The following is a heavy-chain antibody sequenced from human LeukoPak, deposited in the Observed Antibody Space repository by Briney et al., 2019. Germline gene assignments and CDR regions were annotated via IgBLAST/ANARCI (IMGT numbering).Heavy chain of an antibody. J-gene: IGHJ4*02. D-gene: IGHD1/OR15-1a*01. CDR1: GFTFHTYA. V-gene: IGHV3-23*01. CDR3: ARSLHTWNSLFDY. Sequence: GGSLRLSCVASGFTFHTYAMTWVRQAPGKGLEWVSVISGGGDSTYYAASLKGRFTISRDNSKNTLYLQMNILRVEDTAAYYCARSLHTWNSLFDYCGQGTLLTVSS. CDR2: ISGGGDST.